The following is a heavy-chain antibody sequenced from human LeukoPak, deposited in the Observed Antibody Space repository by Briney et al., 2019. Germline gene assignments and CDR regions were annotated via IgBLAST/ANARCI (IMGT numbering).Heavy chain of an antibody. CDR1: GYSFTSYW. CDR3: ARSGGVGRGLELLSDY. Sequence: GESLKISCKGSGYSFTSYWIGWVRQMPGKGLEWMGIIYPGDSDIRYSPSFQGQVTISADKSISTAYLQWSSLKASDTAMYYCARSGGVGRGLELLSDYWGQGTLVTVSS. J-gene: IGHJ4*02. D-gene: IGHD1-7*01. CDR2: IYPGDSDI. V-gene: IGHV5-51*01.